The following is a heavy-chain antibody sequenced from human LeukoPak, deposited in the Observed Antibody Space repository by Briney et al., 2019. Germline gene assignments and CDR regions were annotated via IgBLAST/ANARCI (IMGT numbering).Heavy chain of an antibody. CDR3: ARDALWWELVY. Sequence: PGGSLRLSCAASGFTFSSYSMNWVRQAPGKGLEWVSYISSSSSTIYYADSVKGRFTISRDNAKNSLYLQMSSLRDEDTAVYYCARDALWWELVYWGQGTLVTVSS. V-gene: IGHV3-48*02. J-gene: IGHJ4*02. D-gene: IGHD1-26*01. CDR2: ISSSSSTI. CDR1: GFTFSSYS.